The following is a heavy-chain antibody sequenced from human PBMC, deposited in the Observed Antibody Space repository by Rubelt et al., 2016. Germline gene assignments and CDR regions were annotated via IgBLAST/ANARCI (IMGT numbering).Heavy chain of an antibody. Sequence: GGGLVQPGGSLRLSCAASGFTFSSYAMSWVRQAPGKGLEWVSAISGSGGSTYYADSVKGRFTISRDNSKNTLYLQMNSLRAEDTAVYYCAKDGDRVATFGSAKYFDSWGQGNLVTVSS. V-gene: IGHV3-23*01. J-gene: IGHJ4*02. CDR2: ISGSGGST. CDR3: AKDGDRVATFGSAKYFDS. D-gene: IGHD5-12*01. CDR1: GFTFSSYA.